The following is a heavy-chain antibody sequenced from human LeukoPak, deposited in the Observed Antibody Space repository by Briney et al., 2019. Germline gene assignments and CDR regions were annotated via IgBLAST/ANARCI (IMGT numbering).Heavy chain of an antibody. CDR3: AKNGDRGAYCTGGTCYPYFYYYMDV. CDR2: ISSSSSYI. Sequence: KTGGSLRLSCAASGFTFSSYNMNWVRQAPGKGLEWVSSISSSSSYIYYADSVKGRFTISRDNAKNSLYLQMNSLRAEDTAIYYCAKNGDRGAYCTGGTCYPYFYYYMDVWGKGTTVTI. D-gene: IGHD2-15*01. V-gene: IGHV3-21*04. J-gene: IGHJ6*03. CDR1: GFTFSSYN.